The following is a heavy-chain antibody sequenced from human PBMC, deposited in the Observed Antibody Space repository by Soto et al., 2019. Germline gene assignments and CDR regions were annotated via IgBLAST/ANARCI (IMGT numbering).Heavy chain of an antibody. J-gene: IGHJ6*03. CDR2: ISSSGSTI. CDR1: GFTFSDYY. V-gene: IGHV3-11*01. CDR3: ARSMLALGYCSSTSCYQYYYYMDV. Sequence: GGSLRLSCAASGFTFSDYYMSWIRQAPGKGLEWVSYISSSGSTIYYADSVKGRFTISRDNAKNSLYLQMNSLRAEDTAVYYCARSMLALGYCSSTSCYQYYYYMDVWGKGTTVTVSS. D-gene: IGHD2-2*01.